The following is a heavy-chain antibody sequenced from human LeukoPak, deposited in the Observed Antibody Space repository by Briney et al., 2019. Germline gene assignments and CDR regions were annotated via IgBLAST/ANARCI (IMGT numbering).Heavy chain of an antibody. J-gene: IGHJ4*02. CDR2: ISGSGGST. CDR3: VKVMSYDFWSGSDDFDY. CDR1: GFTFSSYA. Sequence: GGSLRLSCAASGFTFSSYAMSWVRQAPGKGLEWVSAISGSGGSTYYADSVKGRFTISRDNSKNTLYLQMNSLRAEDTAVYYCVKVMSYDFWSGSDDFDYWGQGTLVTVSS. D-gene: IGHD3-3*01. V-gene: IGHV3-23*01.